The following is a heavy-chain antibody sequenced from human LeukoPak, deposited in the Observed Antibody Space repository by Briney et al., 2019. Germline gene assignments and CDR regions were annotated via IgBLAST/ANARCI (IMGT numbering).Heavy chain of an antibody. V-gene: IGHV1-3*01. D-gene: IGHD3-9*01. CDR3: TTSVSEGDEDGILTGFNY. CDR1: GYIFTTSA. J-gene: IGHJ4*02. Sequence: GASVKVSCKASGYIFTTSAIYWVRQAPGQRPEWVGWINAGNGNTKYSQKFQDRVSLTRDISAGAAYMELSRLTPEDTAVYYCTTSVSEGDEDGILTGFNYWGQGTLVTVSS. CDR2: INAGNGNT.